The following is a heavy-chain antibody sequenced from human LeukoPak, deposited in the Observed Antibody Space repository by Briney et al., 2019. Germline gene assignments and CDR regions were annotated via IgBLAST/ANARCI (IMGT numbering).Heavy chain of an antibody. CDR1: GYTFTNYD. Sequence: GASVKVSCKTSGYTFTNYDINWVRQATGQGLEWMGWMNPNSGNTGYAQKFQGRVTITRDTSISTAYMELSSLRAEDTAVYYCAKDYAAGYSSGWTPYYFDYWGQGTLVTVSS. V-gene: IGHV1-8*03. J-gene: IGHJ4*02. D-gene: IGHD6-19*01. CDR3: AKDYAAGYSSGWTPYYFDY. CDR2: MNPNSGNT.